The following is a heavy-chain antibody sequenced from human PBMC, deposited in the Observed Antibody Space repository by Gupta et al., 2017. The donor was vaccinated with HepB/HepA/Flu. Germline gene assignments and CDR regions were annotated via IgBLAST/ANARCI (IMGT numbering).Heavy chain of an antibody. J-gene: IGHJ6*02. Sequence: EVQLVESGGGLVQPGRSLRLSCAASACPFDDYAMHWVRQAPGKGLEWVSGISWNSGSIGYADSVNGRFTISRDNAKNSLYLQMNSLRAEDTALYYCAKDGGQLGSYYYYGMDVWGQGTTVTVSS. D-gene: IGHD6-6*01. CDR2: ISWNSGSI. V-gene: IGHV3-9*01. CDR3: AKDGGQLGSYYYYGMDV. CDR1: ACPFDDYA.